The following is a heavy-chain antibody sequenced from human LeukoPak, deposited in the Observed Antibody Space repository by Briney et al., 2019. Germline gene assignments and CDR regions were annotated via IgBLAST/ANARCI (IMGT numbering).Heavy chain of an antibody. CDR2: ITGSGGNT. J-gene: IGHJ4*02. V-gene: IGHV3-23*01. Sequence: GGSLRLSCAASGFTFSNYAMSWVRQAPGGGLEWGSAITGSGGNTYYADSVKGRFTISRDNSKNTVFLQMNSLRDEDTAVYYCAKWGDYDVLTGYYVSDYWGQGTRVSVSS. CDR1: GFTFSNYA. D-gene: IGHD3-9*01. CDR3: AKWGDYDVLTGYYVSDY.